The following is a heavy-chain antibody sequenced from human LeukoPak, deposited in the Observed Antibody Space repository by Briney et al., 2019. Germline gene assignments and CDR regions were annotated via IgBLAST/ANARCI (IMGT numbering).Heavy chain of an antibody. CDR1: GFTFSNYN. Sequence: GGSLRLSCAASGFTFSNYNMNWVRQTPGKGLEWVAFIRYDGSNKYYADSVKGRFTISRDNSKNTLYLQMNSLRAEDTAVYYCAKDIEYSSLWGQGTLVTVSS. V-gene: IGHV3-30*02. J-gene: IGHJ4*02. CDR2: IRYDGSNK. CDR3: AKDIEYSSL. D-gene: IGHD6-6*01.